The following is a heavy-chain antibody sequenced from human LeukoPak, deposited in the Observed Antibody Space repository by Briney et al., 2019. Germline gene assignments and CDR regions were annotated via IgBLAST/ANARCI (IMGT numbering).Heavy chain of an antibody. CDR3: GRWYSSGWAFDY. D-gene: IGHD6-19*01. J-gene: IGHJ4*02. V-gene: IGHV4-59*08. CDR1: RATISTYY. CDR2: IHYSGST. Sequence: PSETLSLTCTLSRATISTYYWSWIRQPPGKGLEWIGYIHYSGSTKYNPSLKSRVTISVGTSKNQFSLKLSSVPTPDTAVYYCGRWYSSGWAFDYWGQGTLVTVSS.